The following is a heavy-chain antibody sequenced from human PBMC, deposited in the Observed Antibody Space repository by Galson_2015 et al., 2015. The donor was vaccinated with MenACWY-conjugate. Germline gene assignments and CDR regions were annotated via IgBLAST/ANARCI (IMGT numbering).Heavy chain of an antibody. CDR1: GGSISGTNW. Sequence: SETLSLTCAVSGGSISGTNWWSWVRQPPGKGLEWIGEIYHSGSTNYNPSLKSRITISVDKSKNQFSLQLTSVTAADTAVYYCVANGHYTLEHWGQGTPVTVSS. V-gene: IGHV4-4*02. J-gene: IGHJ4*02. CDR2: IYHSGST. D-gene: IGHD3-3*01. CDR3: VANGHYTLEH.